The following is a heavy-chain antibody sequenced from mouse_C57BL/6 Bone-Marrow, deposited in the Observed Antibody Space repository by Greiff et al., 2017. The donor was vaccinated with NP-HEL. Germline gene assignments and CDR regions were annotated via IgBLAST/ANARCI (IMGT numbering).Heavy chain of an antibody. CDR2: INPYNGGT. J-gene: IGHJ2*01. V-gene: IGHV1-19*01. Sequence: EVQLQQSGPVLVKPGASVEMSCKASGYTFTDYYMNWVKQSHGKSLEWIGVINPYNGGTSYNQKFKGKATLTVDKSSSTAYMELNSLTSEDSAVYYCARGDYDYDVDYWGQGTTLTVSS. CDR1: GYTFTDYY. D-gene: IGHD2-4*01. CDR3: ARGDYDYDVDY.